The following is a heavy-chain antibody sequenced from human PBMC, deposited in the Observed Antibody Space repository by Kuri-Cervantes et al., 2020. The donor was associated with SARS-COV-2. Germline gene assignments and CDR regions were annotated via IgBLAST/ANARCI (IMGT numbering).Heavy chain of an antibody. Sequence: GESLKISCAASGFTFSGHWIHWVRQAPGKGLEWVSYISSSGSTIYYADSVKGRFTISRDNAKNSVYLQMNSLRAEDSALYFCAKDAGDGYSFGDYFHGMDVWGRGTTVTVSS. CDR1: GFTFSGHW. D-gene: IGHD5-24*01. J-gene: IGHJ6*02. V-gene: IGHV3-48*04. CDR3: AKDAGDGYSFGDYFHGMDV. CDR2: ISSSGSTI.